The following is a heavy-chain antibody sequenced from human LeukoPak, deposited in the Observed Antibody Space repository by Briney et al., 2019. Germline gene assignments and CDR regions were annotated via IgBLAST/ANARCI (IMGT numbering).Heavy chain of an antibody. Sequence: SVKVSCKASGGTFSSYAISWVRQAPGQGLEWMGRIIPILGIANYAQKFQARVTITADKSTSTAYMELSSLRSEDTAVYYCARRYCSGGSCYEDYWGQGTLVTVSS. CDR1: GGTFSSYA. CDR2: IIPILGIA. D-gene: IGHD2-15*01. CDR3: ARRYCSGGSCYEDY. J-gene: IGHJ4*02. V-gene: IGHV1-69*04.